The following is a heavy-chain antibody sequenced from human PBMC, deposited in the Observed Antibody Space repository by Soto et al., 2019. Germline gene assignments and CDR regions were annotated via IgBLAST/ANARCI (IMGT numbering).Heavy chain of an antibody. J-gene: IGHJ6*02. V-gene: IGHV1-69*12. D-gene: IGHD3-22*01. CDR3: ARAVSSAHRKGRYYYYGMDV. CDR2: IIPIFGTA. CDR1: GGTFSSYA. Sequence: QVQLVQSGAEVKKPGSSVKVSCKASGGTFSSYAISWVRQAPGQGLEWMGGIIPIFGTANYAQKFQGRVTSTAEESTSTASMELSSLRAEDTAVYYCARAVSSAHRKGRYYYYGMDVWGQGTTVTVSS.